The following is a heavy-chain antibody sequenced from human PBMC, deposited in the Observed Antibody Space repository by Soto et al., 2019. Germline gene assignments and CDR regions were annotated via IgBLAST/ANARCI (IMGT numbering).Heavy chain of an antibody. D-gene: IGHD3-9*01. V-gene: IGHV4-59*01. CDR2: IYYSGST. J-gene: IGHJ4*02. CDR3: ARAGFYNAPSESDIDY. CDR1: GGSISSFY. Sequence: SETLSLTCTVSGGSISSFYCSWIRQPPGKGLEWIGYIYYSGSTNYNPSLKSRVTISVDTSKNQFSLKLSSVTAAETAVYYCARAGFYNAPSESDIDYWGLGNLVTIS.